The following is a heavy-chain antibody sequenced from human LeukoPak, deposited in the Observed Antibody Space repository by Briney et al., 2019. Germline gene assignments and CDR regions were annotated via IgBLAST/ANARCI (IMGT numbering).Heavy chain of an antibody. CDR2: INTNTGNP. J-gene: IGHJ4*02. D-gene: IGHD3-3*01. CDR1: GYTFTSYA. Sequence: ASVKVSCKASGYTFTSYAMNWVRQAPGQGLEWMGWINTNTGNPTYAQGFTGRFVFSLDTSVSTAYLQISSLKAEDTAVYYCARPGSSVVYDFWSGYRPYYFDYWGQGTLVTVSS. CDR3: ARPGSSVVYDFWSGYRPYYFDY. V-gene: IGHV7-4-1*02.